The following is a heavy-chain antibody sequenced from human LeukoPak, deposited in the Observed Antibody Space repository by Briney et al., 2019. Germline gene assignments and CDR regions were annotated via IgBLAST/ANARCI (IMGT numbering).Heavy chain of an antibody. V-gene: IGHV4-59*08. Sequence: SETLSLTCTVSGGSISSYYWSWIRQPPGKGLEWIGYIYYSGGTNYNPSLKSRVTISVDTSKNQFSLKLSSVTAADTAVYYCARGDRYGDRIDYRGQGTLVTVSS. CDR2: IYYSGGT. CDR3: ARGDRYGDRIDY. J-gene: IGHJ4*02. D-gene: IGHD4-17*01. CDR1: GGSISSYY.